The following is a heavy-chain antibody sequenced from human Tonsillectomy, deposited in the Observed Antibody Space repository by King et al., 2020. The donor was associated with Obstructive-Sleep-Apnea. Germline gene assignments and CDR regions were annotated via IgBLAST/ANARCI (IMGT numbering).Heavy chain of an antibody. V-gene: IGHV3-48*04. CDR2: ISSSSSTI. Sequence: VQLVESGGGLVQPGGSLRLSCAASGFTFSSYSMNWVRQAPGKGLEWVSYISSSSSTIYYADSVKGRFTISRDNAKNSLYLQMNSLRAEDTAVYYCAGSGSSGYYYGMDVWGQGTTVTVSS. J-gene: IGHJ6*02. CDR3: AGSGSSGYYYGMDV. CDR1: GFTFSSYS. D-gene: IGHD6-25*01.